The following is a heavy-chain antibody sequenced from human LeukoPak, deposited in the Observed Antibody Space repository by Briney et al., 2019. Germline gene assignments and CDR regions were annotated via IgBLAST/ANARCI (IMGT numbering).Heavy chain of an antibody. CDR2: IWYDGTDK. V-gene: IGHV3-33*08. Sequence: GGSLRLSCAPSGFTFSSYEMNWVRQAPGKGLEWVAVIWYDGTDKNYADSVKGRFTISRDNSQNTLFLQMNSLRVDDTAVYFCARARTHSDYGDYWGQGTLVSVSS. D-gene: IGHD1-14*01. J-gene: IGHJ4*02. CDR3: ARARTHSDYGDY. CDR1: GFTFSSYE.